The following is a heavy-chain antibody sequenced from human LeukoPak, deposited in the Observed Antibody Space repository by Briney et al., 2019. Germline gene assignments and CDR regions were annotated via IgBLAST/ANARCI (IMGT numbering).Heavy chain of an antibody. V-gene: IGHV4-4*09. CDR3: ARRSSLRGHYDY. J-gene: IGHJ4*02. D-gene: IGHD3-22*01. CDR2: IYSSGGT. Sequence: PSETLSLTCTVSGGSITSYCWSWIRQPPGKGLEWIGYIYSSGGTNYNPSLKSRLTISVGTSKNQFSLRLSSVTAADTALYYCARRSSLRGHYDYWGQGTLVTVSS. CDR1: GGSITSYC.